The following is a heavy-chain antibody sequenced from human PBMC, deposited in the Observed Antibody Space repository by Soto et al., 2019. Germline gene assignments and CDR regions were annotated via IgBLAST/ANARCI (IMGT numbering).Heavy chain of an antibody. V-gene: IGHV4-59*12. CDR3: ARAARGYFDY. CDR2: IYHSGST. Sequence: SETLSLTCTVSGGSISSYYWSWIWQPPGKGLEWIGYIYHSGSTYYNPSLKSRVTISVDRSKNQFSLKLSSVTAADTAVYYCARAARGYFDYWGQGTLVTVSS. D-gene: IGHD6-6*01. CDR1: GGSISSYY. J-gene: IGHJ4*02.